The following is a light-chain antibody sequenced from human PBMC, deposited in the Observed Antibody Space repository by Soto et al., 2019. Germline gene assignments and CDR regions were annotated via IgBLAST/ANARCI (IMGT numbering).Light chain of an antibody. CDR1: QVISNY. Sequence: DIQITQSPSAMSASVGDRVTITCRASQVISNYLAWFQQKPGKVPKRLIYAASSLQSGVPSRFSGSGSGTEFTLTISSRQPEDFATYYCLQHNSDPPINFGQGTRLEI. J-gene: IGKJ5*01. CDR3: LQHNSDPPIN. V-gene: IGKV1-17*03. CDR2: AAS.